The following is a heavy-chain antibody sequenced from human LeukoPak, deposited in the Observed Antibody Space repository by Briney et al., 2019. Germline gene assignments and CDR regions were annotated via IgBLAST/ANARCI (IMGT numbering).Heavy chain of an antibody. CDR3: ARGGGP. CDR1: GGSFSTYH. J-gene: IGHJ1*01. V-gene: IGHV4-34*01. CDR2: ITHSGGT. Sequence: SETLSLTCAVYGGSFSTYHWSWTRQPPGKGLEWIGEITHSGGTNYNPSLKSRVTISVDTSNNHFSLKLNSVTAADTAVYYCARGGGPWGQGTLVTVSS. D-gene: IGHD3-10*01.